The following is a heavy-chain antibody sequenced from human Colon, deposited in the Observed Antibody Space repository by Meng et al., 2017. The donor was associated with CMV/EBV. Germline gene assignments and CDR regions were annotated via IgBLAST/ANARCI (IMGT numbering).Heavy chain of an antibody. D-gene: IGHD1-26*01. CDR1: GGSFSNYF. V-gene: IGHV4-34*02. J-gene: IGHJ4*02. Sequence: GQSTHGGAGLLKPSETPLLTCTVYGGSFSNYFWTWIRQPPGKGLEWIGEIYHSQLNYNPSLKSRVTISRDTSKNQFSLKLSSVTAADTAVYYCATGSSQAWELLHYWGQGTLVTVSS. CDR3: ATGSSQAWELLHY. CDR2: IYHSQL.